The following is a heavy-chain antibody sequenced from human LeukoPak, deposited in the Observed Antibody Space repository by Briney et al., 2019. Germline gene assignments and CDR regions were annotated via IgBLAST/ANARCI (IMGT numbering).Heavy chain of an antibody. J-gene: IGHJ4*02. D-gene: IGHD2-2*01. V-gene: IGHV3-23*01. CDR2: ISGSGGST. CDR3: ATPVVPAADDSSLFDY. CDR1: GFTFSSYA. Sequence: GGSLRLSCAASGFTFSSYAMSWVRQAPGKGLEWVSAISGSGGSTYYADSVKGRFTISRDNFKNTLYLQMNSLRAEDTAVYYCATPVVPAADDSSLFDYWGQGTLVTVSS.